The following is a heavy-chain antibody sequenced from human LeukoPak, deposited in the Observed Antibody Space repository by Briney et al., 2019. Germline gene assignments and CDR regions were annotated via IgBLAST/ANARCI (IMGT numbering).Heavy chain of an antibody. J-gene: IGHJ4*02. CDR1: GFTFNSYG. V-gene: IGHV3-21*01. D-gene: IGHD1-7*01. Sequence: GGSLRLSCAASGFTFNSYGMHWVRQAPGKGLEWVSSISSSSSYIYYADSVKGRFTISRDNAKNSLYLQMNSLRAEDTAVYYCARGSPRKTGTTGYWGQGTLVTVSS. CDR2: ISSSSSYI. CDR3: ARGSPRKTGTTGY.